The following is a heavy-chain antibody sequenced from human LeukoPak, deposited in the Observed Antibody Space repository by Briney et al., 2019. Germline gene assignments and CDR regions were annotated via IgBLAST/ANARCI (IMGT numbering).Heavy chain of an antibody. V-gene: IGHV1-2*02. Sequence: GASVKVSCKASGYTFTGYYMHWVRQAPGQGLEWMGWINPNSGGTNYAQKFQGRVTMTRDTSISTAYMELSRLRSDDTAAYYCAAWDSSGYYYANPWGQGTLVTVSS. CDR1: GYTFTGYY. CDR2: INPNSGGT. CDR3: AAWDSSGYYYANP. D-gene: IGHD3-22*01. J-gene: IGHJ5*02.